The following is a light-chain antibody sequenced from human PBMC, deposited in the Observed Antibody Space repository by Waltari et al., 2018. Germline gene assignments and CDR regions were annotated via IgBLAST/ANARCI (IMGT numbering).Light chain of an antibody. CDR3: QQSFNAPWT. CDR1: QSIGGS. V-gene: IGKV1-39*01. Sequence: DIQMTQSPSPLSASVGDIVTISCRASQSIGGSLNWYQQKPGKAPNLLIYRASNLNTGVPSRFSCRGSGTDFTLTISSLQPEDFAVYFCQQSFNAPWTFGQGTKVEMK. J-gene: IGKJ1*01. CDR2: RAS.